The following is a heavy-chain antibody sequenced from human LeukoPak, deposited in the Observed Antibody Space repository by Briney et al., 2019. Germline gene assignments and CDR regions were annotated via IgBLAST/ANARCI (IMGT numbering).Heavy chain of an antibody. V-gene: IGHV3-7*01. D-gene: IGHD1-26*01. CDR3: ARDKPRGSYYGSIFDS. CDR1: GFTFSSYW. Sequence: PGGSLRLSCVASGFTFSSYWMSWVRQAPGKGLEWVANIRDDGGEIYYVDSVKGRFTISRDNAKSSLFLQMNSLRAEDAAVYYCARDKPRGSYYGSIFDSWGQGTLVTVSS. J-gene: IGHJ4*02. CDR2: IRDDGGEI.